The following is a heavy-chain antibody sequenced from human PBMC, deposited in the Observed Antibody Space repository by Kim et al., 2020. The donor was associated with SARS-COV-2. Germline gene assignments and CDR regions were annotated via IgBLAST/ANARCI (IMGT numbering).Heavy chain of an antibody. J-gene: IGHJ4*02. CDR2: VSATGGST. V-gene: IGHV3-23*01. CDR3: AKQRGGFDY. D-gene: IGHD3-16*01. Sequence: GGSLRLSCAASGFTLSTYDMTWVRQAPGKGLEWVSGVSATGGSTYYADSVKGRFTISRDNSKNTLYLQMNSLRAEDTAVYYCAKQRGGFDYWGQGTLVTVSS. CDR1: GFTLSTYD.